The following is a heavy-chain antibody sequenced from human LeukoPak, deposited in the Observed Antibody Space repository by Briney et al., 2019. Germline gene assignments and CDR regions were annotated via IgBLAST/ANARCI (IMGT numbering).Heavy chain of an antibody. CDR3: AGYDSSGYYDLDY. D-gene: IGHD3-22*01. J-gene: IGHJ4*02. Sequence: GGSLRLSCAASGFTVGSNYMSWVRQAPGRGLEWVSVIYSGGSTYYADSVKGGFTISRDNSKNTLYLQMNSLRAEDTAVYYCAGYDSSGYYDLDYWGQGTLVTVSS. CDR1: GFTVGSNY. V-gene: IGHV3-66*01. CDR2: IYSGGST.